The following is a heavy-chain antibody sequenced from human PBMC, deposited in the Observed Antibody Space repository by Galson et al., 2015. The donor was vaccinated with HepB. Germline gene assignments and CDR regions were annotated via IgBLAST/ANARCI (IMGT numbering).Heavy chain of an antibody. CDR1: GFTFDDYA. CDR3: AKSHYSSGWPPPTHFDY. CDR2: ISWNSGSI. D-gene: IGHD6-19*01. Sequence: SLRLSCAASGFTFDDYAMHWVRQAPGKGLEWVSTISWNSGSIAYADSVKGRVTISRDNAKNSLYLQMNSLRAEDTALYYCAKSHYSSGWPPPTHFDYWGPGTLVTVSS. V-gene: IGHV3-9*01. J-gene: IGHJ4*02.